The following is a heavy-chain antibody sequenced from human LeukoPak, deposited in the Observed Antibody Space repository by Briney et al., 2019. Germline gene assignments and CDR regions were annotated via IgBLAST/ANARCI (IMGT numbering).Heavy chain of an antibody. CDR1: GFTVSSSY. Sequence: PGGSLRLSCAASGFTVSSSYMSWVRQAPGKGLEWVSVFYSGGKTYYTDSVKGRFTISRDNAKNSMYLQMNSLRAEDTAVYYCTRDPGRCTSTSCYPDYWGQGTLVTVSS. J-gene: IGHJ4*02. CDR3: TRDPGRCTSTSCYPDY. CDR2: FYSGGKT. V-gene: IGHV3-53*01. D-gene: IGHD2-2*01.